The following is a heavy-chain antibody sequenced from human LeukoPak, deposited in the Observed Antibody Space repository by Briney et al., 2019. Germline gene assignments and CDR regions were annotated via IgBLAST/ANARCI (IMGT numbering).Heavy chain of an antibody. CDR2: ISSSSSYI. D-gene: IGHD3-10*01. CDR1: GFTFSSYS. CDR3: ARDRYYGSGSYCKDY. V-gene: IGHV3-21*01. Sequence: GGSLRLSCAASGFTFSSYSMNWVRQAPGKGLEWVSSISSSSSYIYYADSVKGRFTISRDNAKNSLYLQMNSLRAEDTAVYYCARDRYYGSGSYCKDYWGQGTLVTVSS. J-gene: IGHJ4*02.